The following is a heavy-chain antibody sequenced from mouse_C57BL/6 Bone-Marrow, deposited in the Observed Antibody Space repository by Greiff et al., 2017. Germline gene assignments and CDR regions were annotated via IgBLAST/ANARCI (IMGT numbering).Heavy chain of an antibody. CDR2: IHPNSGST. V-gene: IGHV1-64*01. CDR3: ARRRRWYFDV. CDR1: GYTFTSYW. Sequence: QVQLQQPGAELVKPGASVKLSCKASGYTFTSYWMNWVKQRPGQGLEWIGMIHPNSGSTNYNEKFKSKATLTVDKSSSTASMQLSSLTSEDSAVYYCARRRRWYFDVWGTGTTVTVSS. J-gene: IGHJ1*03.